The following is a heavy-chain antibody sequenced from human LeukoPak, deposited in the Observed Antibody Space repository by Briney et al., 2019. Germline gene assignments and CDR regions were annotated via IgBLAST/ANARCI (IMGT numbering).Heavy chain of an antibody. V-gene: IGHV3-53*01. CDR2: FGSSANT. Sequence: PGGSLRLSCAASGFTVSSNYMSWVRQAPGKGLEWVSTFGSSANTYYADSVKGRFTISRDNSRNTLYLQMNTLKVGDTAVYYCAKRGGGVVLVDTTRYYFDSWGQGTLVTVSS. J-gene: IGHJ4*02. D-gene: IGHD2-15*01. CDR1: GFTVSSNY. CDR3: AKRGGGVVLVDTTRYYFDS.